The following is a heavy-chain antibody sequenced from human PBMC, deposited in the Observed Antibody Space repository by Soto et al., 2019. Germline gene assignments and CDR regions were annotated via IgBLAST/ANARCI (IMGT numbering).Heavy chain of an antibody. CDR1: GFTVSSNY. D-gene: IGHD3-22*01. V-gene: IGHV3-53*04. CDR3: ARDPYYDSSGYLASNGMDV. J-gene: IGHJ6*02. CDR2: IYSDGST. Sequence: EVQLVESGGGLVQPGGSLRLSLAASGFTVSSNYMSWVRQAPGKGLEWVSVIYSDGSTYYADSVKGRFTISRHNSKNTLYLQMNSLRAEDTAVYYCARDPYYDSSGYLASNGMDVWGQGTTVTVSS.